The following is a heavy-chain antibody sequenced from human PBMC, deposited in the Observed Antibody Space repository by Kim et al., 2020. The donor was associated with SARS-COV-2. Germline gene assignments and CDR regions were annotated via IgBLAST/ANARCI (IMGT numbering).Heavy chain of an antibody. J-gene: IGHJ6*02. CDR2: MNPNSGNT. Sequence: ASVKVSCKSSGYTFTSYDINWVRQATGQGLEWMGWMNPNSGNTGYAQKFQGRVTMTRNTSISTAYMELSSLRSEDTAVYYCARGLPEYQLLYMDAYYYGMDVWGQGTTVTVSS. V-gene: IGHV1-8*01. CDR1: GYTFTSYD. D-gene: IGHD2-2*01. CDR3: ARGLPEYQLLYMDAYYYGMDV.